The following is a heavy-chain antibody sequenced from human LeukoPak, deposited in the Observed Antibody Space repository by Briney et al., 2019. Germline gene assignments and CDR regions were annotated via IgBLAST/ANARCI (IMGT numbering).Heavy chain of an antibody. CDR1: GGSISSSSYY. CDR3: AGEDYFDSSGYASWRFDI. J-gene: IGHJ3*02. D-gene: IGHD3-22*01. V-gene: IGHV4-39*07. CDR2: IYYSGNT. Sequence: PSETLSLTCTVSGGSISSSSYYWGWIRQPPGKGLEWIGSIYYSGNTIYNPSLKSRVTISVDTSKNQFSLKLTSVTTADTAVYYCAGEDYFDSSGYASWRFDIWGQGTMVTVSS.